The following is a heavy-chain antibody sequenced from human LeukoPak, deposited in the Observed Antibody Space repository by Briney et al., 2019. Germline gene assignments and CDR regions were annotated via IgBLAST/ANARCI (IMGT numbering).Heavy chain of an antibody. J-gene: IGHJ4*02. CDR3: ARTKFSSWSSYYFDY. CDR2: ISSSSSYI. V-gene: IGHV3-21*01. CDR1: GFTFSSYS. Sequence: GGSLRLSCAASGFTFSSYSMNWVRQAPGKGLEWVSSISSSSSYIYYADSVKGRFTISRDNAKNSLYLHMNSLRAEDTAVYYCARTKFSSWSSYYFDYWGQGTLVTVSS. D-gene: IGHD6-6*01.